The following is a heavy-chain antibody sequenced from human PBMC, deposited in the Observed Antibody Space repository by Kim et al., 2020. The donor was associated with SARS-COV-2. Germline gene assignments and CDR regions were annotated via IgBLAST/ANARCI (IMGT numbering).Heavy chain of an antibody. D-gene: IGHD1-26*01. J-gene: IGHJ4*02. CDR3: ARGLVGSTTSFDS. Sequence: YCADCVRGRFTVSRDNSKNALFLQMTTLRAEDMAVYFCARGLVGSTTSFDSWGQGTLVTVSS. V-gene: IGHV3-30*07.